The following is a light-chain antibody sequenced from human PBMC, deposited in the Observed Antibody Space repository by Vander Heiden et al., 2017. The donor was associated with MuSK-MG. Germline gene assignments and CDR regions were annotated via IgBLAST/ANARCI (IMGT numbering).Light chain of an antibody. J-gene: IGLJ3*02. CDR3: AAWDDSLNGPV. Sequence: QSVLTQPPSASWTPGPRVTISCSGSSSNIGSNTVNWYQQLPGTAPKLLIYSNNQRPSGVPDRFSGSKSGTSASLAISGLQSEDEADYYCAAWDDSLNGPVFGGGTKLTVL. V-gene: IGLV1-44*01. CDR2: SNN. CDR1: SSNIGSNT.